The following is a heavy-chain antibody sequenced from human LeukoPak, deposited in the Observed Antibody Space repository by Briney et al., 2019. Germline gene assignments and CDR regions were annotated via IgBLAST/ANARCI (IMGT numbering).Heavy chain of an antibody. J-gene: IGHJ5*02. CDR2: IYTGRNT. CDR1: GFPVRCNY. CDR3: ARDLWGRGWYRDP. V-gene: IGHV3-53*01. Sequence: GGSLRLSCAASGFPVRCNYMTSVRQAPGKGLGWVSVIYTGRNTYFADSVQGRFTISRDNSKNTLYLQMNNLRAEDTGVYYCARDLWGRGWYRDPWGQGTLVTVSS. D-gene: IGHD6-19*01.